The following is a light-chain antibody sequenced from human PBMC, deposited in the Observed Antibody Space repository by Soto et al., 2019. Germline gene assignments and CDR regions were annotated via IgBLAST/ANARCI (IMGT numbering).Light chain of an antibody. Sequence: ILVTQSPSTLSLSPGERATLSCRASQSVSSYLAWYQQKPGQAPRLLIYDASNRATGIPARFSGSGSGTDFTLTISSLEPEDFAVYYCQQRSNGLTFGGGTKV. CDR2: DAS. CDR1: QSVSSY. J-gene: IGKJ4*01. CDR3: QQRSNGLT. V-gene: IGKV3-11*01.